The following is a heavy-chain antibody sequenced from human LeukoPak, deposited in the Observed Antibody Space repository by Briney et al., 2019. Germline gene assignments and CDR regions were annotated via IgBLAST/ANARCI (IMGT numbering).Heavy chain of an antibody. V-gene: IGHV1-46*03. CDR1: GYTFPSYY. Sequence: ASVKVSCKASGYTFPSYYMHWVRQAPGQGLEWMGIINPSGGSTSYAQKFQGRVTMTRDTSTSTVYMELSSLRSEDTAVYYCGTYRLRSLDYWGQGTLVTVSS. CDR2: INPSGGST. J-gene: IGHJ4*02. D-gene: IGHD2-21*01. CDR3: GTYRLRSLDY.